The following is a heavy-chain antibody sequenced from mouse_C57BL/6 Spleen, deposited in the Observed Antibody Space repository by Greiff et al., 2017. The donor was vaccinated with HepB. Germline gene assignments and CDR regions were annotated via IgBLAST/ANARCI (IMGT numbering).Heavy chain of an antibody. J-gene: IGHJ4*01. CDR1: GFTFSDYG. Sequence: EVKLMESGGGLVKPGGSLKLSCAASGFTFSDYGMHWVRQAPEKGLEWVAYISSGSSTIYYADTVKGRFTISRDNAKNTLFLQMTSLRSEDTAMYYCASLIYYYGSSHYAMDYWGQGTSVTVSS. V-gene: IGHV5-17*01. D-gene: IGHD1-1*01. CDR2: ISSGSSTI. CDR3: ASLIYYYGSSHYAMDY.